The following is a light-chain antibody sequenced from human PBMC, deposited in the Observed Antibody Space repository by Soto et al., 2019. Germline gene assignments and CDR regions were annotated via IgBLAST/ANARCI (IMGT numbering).Light chain of an antibody. V-gene: IGKV1-5*01. Sequence: DIQMTQSPSTLSASVGDRVTITCRASQSISSRLAWYQQKPGKAPKLLIYDASSLESGVPSRFSGSGSGTEFTLTISSLQPDDFATYYCQQYKSYSRTFGQGTRWIS. J-gene: IGKJ1*01. CDR2: DAS. CDR3: QQYKSYSRT. CDR1: QSISSR.